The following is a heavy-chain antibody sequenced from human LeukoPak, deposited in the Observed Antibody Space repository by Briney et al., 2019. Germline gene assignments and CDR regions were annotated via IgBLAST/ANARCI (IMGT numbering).Heavy chain of an antibody. V-gene: IGHV3-33*01. CDR3: ARPSMVRGVIKWFDP. CDR2: IWYDGSNK. Sequence: GGSLRLSCAASGFTFSSYGMHWVRQAPGKGLEWVAVIWYDGSNKYYADSVKGRFTISRDNSKNTLYLQMNSLKASDTAMYYCARPSMVRGVIKWFDPWGQGTLVTVSS. D-gene: IGHD3-10*01. J-gene: IGHJ5*02. CDR1: GFTFSSYG.